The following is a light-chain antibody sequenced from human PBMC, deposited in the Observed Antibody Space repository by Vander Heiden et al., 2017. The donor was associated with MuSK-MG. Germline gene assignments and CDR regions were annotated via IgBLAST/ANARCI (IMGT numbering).Light chain of an antibody. CDR2: AAS. V-gene: IGKV3-20*01. Sequence: EIVLTQSPGTLSLSPGERATLSCRARQSVGSSFLAWYQQKPGQAPRLRIYAASSRGAGTQDRFSGSGSGTDFTRTSSRMETDACEGYDCQHSFTFGHGTKVXIK. J-gene: IGKJ3*01. CDR1: QSVGSSF. CDR3: QHSFT.